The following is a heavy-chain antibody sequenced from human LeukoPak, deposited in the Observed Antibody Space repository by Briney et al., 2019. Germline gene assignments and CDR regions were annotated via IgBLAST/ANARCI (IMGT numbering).Heavy chain of an antibody. J-gene: IGHJ4*02. V-gene: IGHV3-23*01. CDR1: GCSFSSYA. Sequence: GGSLRLSCAASGCSFSSYARSWGRQAPGKRLWWGSAISGGGGSTYYAYSLKGRFTISRENSKNTLYLQMNSLSAEDTAVYYCAKCTVSSTRCYGLDYWGEGTLVRVPS. CDR3: AKCTVSSTRCYGLDY. D-gene: IGHD2-2*01. CDR2: ISGGGGST.